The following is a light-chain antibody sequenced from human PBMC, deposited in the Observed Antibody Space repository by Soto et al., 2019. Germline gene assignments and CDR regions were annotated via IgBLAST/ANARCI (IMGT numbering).Light chain of an antibody. CDR2: AAS. CDR1: QSVNRY. CDR3: QQSYSNLWT. V-gene: IGKV3-11*01. J-gene: IGKJ1*01. Sequence: EIVLTQSPATLSLSPGERATLSCRASQSVNRYLAWYQHRHGQAPRILIYAASSLQSGVPSRFSGSGSGTDFTLPLSSLQPEDFETYYCQQSYSNLWTFGQGTKVDIK.